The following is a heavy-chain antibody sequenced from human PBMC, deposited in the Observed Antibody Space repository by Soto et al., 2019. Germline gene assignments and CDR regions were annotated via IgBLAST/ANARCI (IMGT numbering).Heavy chain of an antibody. D-gene: IGHD3-22*01. Sequence: QVQLVQSGAEVKKPGSSLKVSCKASGGTFRSYAISWVRQAPGQGLAWMGGIIPIFGTANYAQKFQGRVTITADESTSTAYMELSSLRSEDTAVYYCAKIPLTYYYDSSGYWDAFAIWGQGTMVTVSS. V-gene: IGHV1-69*12. CDR2: IIPIFGTA. CDR1: GGTFRSYA. CDR3: AKIPLTYYYDSSGYWDAFAI. J-gene: IGHJ3*02.